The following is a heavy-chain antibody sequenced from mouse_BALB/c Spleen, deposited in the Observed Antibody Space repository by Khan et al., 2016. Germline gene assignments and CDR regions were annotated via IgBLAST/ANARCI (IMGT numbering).Heavy chain of an antibody. D-gene: IGHD4-1*01. CDR2: IWSGGST. CDR3: ARNWNWDYYAMDY. CDR1: GFSLTSYG. Sequence: QVQLKESGPGLVQPSQSLSITCTVSGFSLTSYGVHWVRQSPGKGLEWLGVIWSGGSTDYNAAFISRLSISKDNSKSQVFFKMNSLQANDTAIYYCARNWNWDYYAMDYWGQVTSVTVSS. V-gene: IGHV2-2*02. J-gene: IGHJ4*01.